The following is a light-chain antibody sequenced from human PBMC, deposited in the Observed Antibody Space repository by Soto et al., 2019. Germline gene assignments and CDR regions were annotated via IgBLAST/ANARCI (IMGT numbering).Light chain of an antibody. CDR2: RAS. V-gene: IGKV1-39*01. CDR1: QSISTY. J-gene: IGKJ5*01. Sequence: DMHITQYPSPLSPSLGDRVTISCLASQSISTYLHWYQQKPGTAPRLLISRASSVKSGVPPRFSGSGSGRDFTLTICSLRPEDFAIYFCQQSYNSPPTFGQGTRLEIK. CDR3: QQSYNSPPT.